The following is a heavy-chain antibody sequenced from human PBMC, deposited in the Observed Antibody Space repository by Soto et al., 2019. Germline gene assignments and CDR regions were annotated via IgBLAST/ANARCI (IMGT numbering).Heavy chain of an antibody. V-gene: IGHV3-23*01. J-gene: IGHJ4*02. Sequence: PGGSLRLSCAASGFTFSSYAMSWVRQAPGKGLEWVSAISGSGGSTYYADSVKGRFTISRDNSKNTLYLQMNSLRAEDTAVYYCAKHVVVVAACPGLSCSGHADYWGQGTLVTVSS. D-gene: IGHD2-15*01. CDR1: GFTFSSYA. CDR2: ISGSGGST. CDR3: AKHVVVVAACPGLSCSGHADY.